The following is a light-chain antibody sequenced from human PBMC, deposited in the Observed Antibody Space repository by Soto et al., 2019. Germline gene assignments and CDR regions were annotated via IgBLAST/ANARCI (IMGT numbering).Light chain of an antibody. Sequence: EIFLTQSPYTLSLSPGEIATLSCRASQSVTNYIAWYQQRPGQAPRLLIYDASNRATGVPARFSGSGSGKDFTLTISDLEPADCGLYYCQQRLNWPPGFGQGTKVEIK. J-gene: IGKJ1*01. V-gene: IGKV3-11*01. CDR3: QQRLNWPPG. CDR2: DAS. CDR1: QSVTNY.